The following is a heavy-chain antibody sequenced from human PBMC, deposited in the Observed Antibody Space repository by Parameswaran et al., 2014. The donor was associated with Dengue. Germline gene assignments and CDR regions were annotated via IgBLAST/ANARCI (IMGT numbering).Heavy chain of an antibody. V-gene: IGHV4-39*01. J-gene: IGHJ4*02. Sequence: PGKGLEWIGSIYYSGSTYYNPSLKSRVTISVDTSKNQFSLKLSSVTAADTAVYYCARAESEYYYDSSGFFDYWGQGTLVTVSS. CDR2: IYYSGST. D-gene: IGHD3-22*01. CDR3: ARAESEYYYDSSGFFDY.